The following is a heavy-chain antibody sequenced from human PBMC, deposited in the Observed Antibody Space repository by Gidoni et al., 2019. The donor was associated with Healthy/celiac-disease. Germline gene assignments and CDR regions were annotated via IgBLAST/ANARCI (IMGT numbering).Heavy chain of an antibody. CDR3: AKSLDGGYGDYASDY. V-gene: IGHV3-23*01. CDR1: GLSFRNYA. CDR2: ISGSDSGGST. D-gene: IGHD4-17*01. Sequence: EVQLLESGGGLVQPGGSLRLSCAASGLSFRNYAMSWVRQAPGKGLEWVSAISGSDSGGSTYYADSVKGRFTISRDNSKNTLYLQMHSLRAEDTAVYYCAKSLDGGYGDYASDYWGQGTLVTVSS. J-gene: IGHJ4*02.